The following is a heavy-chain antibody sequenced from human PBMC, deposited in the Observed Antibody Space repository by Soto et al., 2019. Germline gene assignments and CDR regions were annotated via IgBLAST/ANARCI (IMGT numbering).Heavy chain of an antibody. V-gene: IGHV3-21*01. CDR1: ELSSYS. J-gene: IGHJ6*02. D-gene: IGHD6-25*01. Sequence: PGGSLRLSCAASELSSYSMNWVRQAPGKGLEWVSSISSSSSYIYYADSVKGRFTISRDNANNSLYLQMNSLRAEDTAVYYCARARAQRLSYYYYGMDVWGQGTTATSP. CDR3: ARARAQRLSYYYYGMDV. CDR2: ISSSSSYI.